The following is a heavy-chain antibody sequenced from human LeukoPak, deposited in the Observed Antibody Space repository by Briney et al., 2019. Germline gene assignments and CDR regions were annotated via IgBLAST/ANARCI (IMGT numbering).Heavy chain of an antibody. CDR2: ISSSSSYI. CDR1: GFTFSSYS. V-gene: IGHV3-21*06. Sequence: PGGSLRLSCAASGFTFSSYSMNWVRQAPGKGLEWVSSISSSSSYIYYADSVKGRFIISRDNAKNALYLQIRSLRVEDTGVYYCARDLNIGDDAGWYFDLWGRGTLVTVSS. J-gene: IGHJ2*01. D-gene: IGHD4-17*01. CDR3: ARDLNIGDDAGWYFDL.